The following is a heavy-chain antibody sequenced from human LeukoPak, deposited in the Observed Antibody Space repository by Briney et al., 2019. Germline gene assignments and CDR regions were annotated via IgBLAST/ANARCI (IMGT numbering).Heavy chain of an antibody. CDR3: ARDSGTTGEVKFDP. Sequence: SETLSLTCTVSGGSISSYYWSWIRQPAGTALEWIGRIYTSGTITYNPSLKSRVTMSVGTSKSQFSLKLSSVTAADTAVYYCARDSGTTGEVKFDPWGQGTLVTVSS. V-gene: IGHV4-4*07. D-gene: IGHD3-10*01. CDR2: IYTSGTI. J-gene: IGHJ5*02. CDR1: GGSISSYY.